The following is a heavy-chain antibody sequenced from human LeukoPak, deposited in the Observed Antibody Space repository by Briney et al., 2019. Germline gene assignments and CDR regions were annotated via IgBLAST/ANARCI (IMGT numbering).Heavy chain of an antibody. Sequence: AGGSLRLSCAASGFTFSSYAMSWVRQAPGKGLEWVSSISSSSSYIYYADSVKGRFTISRDNAKNSLYLQMNSLRAEDTAVYYCARGFEGSGSLKYSHLGFDPWGQGTLVTVSS. V-gene: IGHV3-21*01. D-gene: IGHD3-10*01. J-gene: IGHJ5*02. CDR2: ISSSSSYI. CDR3: ARGFEGSGSLKYSHLGFDP. CDR1: GFTFSSYA.